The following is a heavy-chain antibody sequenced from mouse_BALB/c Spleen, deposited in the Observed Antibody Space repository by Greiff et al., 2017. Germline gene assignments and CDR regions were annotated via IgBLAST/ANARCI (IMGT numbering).Heavy chain of an antibody. CDR3: ARDRIYYGSSPFDY. Sequence: EVQGVESGGGLVQPGGSLKLSCAASGFTFSSYGMSWVRQTPDKRLELVATINSNGGSTYYPDSVKGRFTISRDNAKNTLYLQMSSLKSEDTAMYYCARDRIYYGSSPFDYWGQGTTLTVSS. D-gene: IGHD1-1*01. J-gene: IGHJ2*01. V-gene: IGHV5-6-3*01. CDR2: INSNGGST. CDR1: GFTFSSYG.